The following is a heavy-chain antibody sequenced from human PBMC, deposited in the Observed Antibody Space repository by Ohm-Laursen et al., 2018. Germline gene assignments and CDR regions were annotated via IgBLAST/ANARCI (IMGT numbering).Heavy chain of an antibody. Sequence: SETLSLTCTVSGGSISSYYWSWIRQPPGKGLEWIGYIYYSGSTNYNPSLKSRVTISVDTSKNQFYLKLSSVTAADTAVYYCARPRYGGNSGDAFDIWGQGTMVTVSS. J-gene: IGHJ3*02. CDR2: IYYSGST. CDR3: ARPRYGGNSGDAFDI. D-gene: IGHD4-23*01. V-gene: IGHV4-59*08. CDR1: GGSISSYY.